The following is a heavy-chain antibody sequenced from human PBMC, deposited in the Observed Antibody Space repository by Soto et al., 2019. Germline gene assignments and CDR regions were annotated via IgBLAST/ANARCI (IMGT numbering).Heavy chain of an antibody. Sequence: SLRLSCAASGFTFSSYGMHWVRQAPGKGLEWVAVISYDGSNKYYADSVKGRFTISRDNSKNTLYLQMNSLRAEDTAVYYCAKDWGPRLTMIVAVPDVWGQGTTVTVSS. CDR2: ISYDGSNK. D-gene: IGHD3-22*01. J-gene: IGHJ6*02. CDR3: AKDWGPRLTMIVAVPDV. CDR1: GFTFSSYG. V-gene: IGHV3-30*18.